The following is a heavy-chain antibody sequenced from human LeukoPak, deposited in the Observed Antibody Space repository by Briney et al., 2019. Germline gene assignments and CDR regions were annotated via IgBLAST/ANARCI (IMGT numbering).Heavy chain of an antibody. J-gene: IGHJ4*02. CDR3: ASSLVGGSYYRLLPDY. CDR1: GFTFSTYW. V-gene: IGHV3-7*01. Sequence: GGSLRLSCAASGFTFSTYWMSWVRQAPGKGLEWVANIKQDGSEKYYVDSVKGRFTISRDNAKNSLYLQMNSLRAEDTAVYYCASSLVGGSYYRLLPDYWGQGTLVTVSS. D-gene: IGHD1-26*01. CDR2: IKQDGSEK.